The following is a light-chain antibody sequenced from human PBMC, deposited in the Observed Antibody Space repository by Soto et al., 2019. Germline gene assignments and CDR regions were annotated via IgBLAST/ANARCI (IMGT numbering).Light chain of an antibody. J-gene: IGLJ1*01. CDR3: SSYTTPRTV. V-gene: IGLV2-14*01. CDR1: SSAFGAYKY. CDR2: EVS. Sequence: QSALTQPASVSGSPGQSITISCTGSSSAFGAYKYVSWYQQHPGKAPKLMIYEVSNRPSGVSNRFSGSKSGNTASLTISGLQAEDEADYYCSSYTTPRTVFGTGTKLTVL.